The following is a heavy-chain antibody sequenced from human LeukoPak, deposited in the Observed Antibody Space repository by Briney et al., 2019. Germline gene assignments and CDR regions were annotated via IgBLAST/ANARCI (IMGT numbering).Heavy chain of an antibody. CDR1: GDSISSYY. CDR2: IYYSGST. Sequence: KSSETLSRTCTVSGDSISSYYWSWIRQPPGKGLEWIGYIYYSGSTNYNPSLKSRVTISVDTSKNQFSLRLSSVTAADTAVYYCARVNYYDSSGTDYWGQGTLVTVSS. D-gene: IGHD3-22*01. J-gene: IGHJ4*02. CDR3: ARVNYYDSSGTDY. V-gene: IGHV4-59*01.